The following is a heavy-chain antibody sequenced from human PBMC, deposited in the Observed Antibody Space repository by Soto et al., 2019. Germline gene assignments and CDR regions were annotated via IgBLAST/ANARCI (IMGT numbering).Heavy chain of an antibody. V-gene: IGHV1-69*01. CDR3: ARAIMRDWYFDL. Sequence: QVQLVQSGAEVKKPGSSVKVSCKASGGTFSSYAISWVLQAPGQGLEWMGWIIPIFGTANYAQKFQGRVTITADESTSTDYMELSSLRSEDTAVYYCARAIMRDWYFDLWGRGTLVTVSS. CDR1: GGTFSSYA. CDR2: IIPIFGTA. J-gene: IGHJ2*01.